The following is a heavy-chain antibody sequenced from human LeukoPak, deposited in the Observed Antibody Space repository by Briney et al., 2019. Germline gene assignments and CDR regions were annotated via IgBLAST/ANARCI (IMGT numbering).Heavy chain of an antibody. CDR1: GFTFSCYD. J-gene: IGHJ6*02. V-gene: IGHV3-13*01. CDR3: ARGPPRISYGMDV. Sequence: PGGSLRLSCAAAGFTFSCYDMHWVRQATGKGLEWVSAIGTAGDTYYPGSVKGRFTSSRENAKNSLYLQMNRLRAGDTAVYYCARGPPRISYGMDVWGQGTTVTVSS. CDR2: IGTAGDT. D-gene: IGHD6-6*01.